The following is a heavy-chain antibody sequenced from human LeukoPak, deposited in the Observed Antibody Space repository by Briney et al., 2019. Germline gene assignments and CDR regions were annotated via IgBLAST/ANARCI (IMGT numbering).Heavy chain of an antibody. CDR1: GGSISSSSYY. V-gene: IGHV4-39*07. CDR3: AREGDLYNHFEY. Sequence: PSETLSLTCTVSGGSISSSSYYWGWIRQPPGKGLEWIGSIYYSGSTYYNPSLKSRVTISVDTSKNQFSLKLSSVTAADTAVYYCAREGDLYNHFEYWGQGTLVTVSS. CDR2: IYYSGST. J-gene: IGHJ4*02. D-gene: IGHD5-24*01.